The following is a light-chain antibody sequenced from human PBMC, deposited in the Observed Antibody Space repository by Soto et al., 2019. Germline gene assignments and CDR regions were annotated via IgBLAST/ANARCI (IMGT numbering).Light chain of an antibody. CDR2: ANR. CDR3: QSYYTNLSGFWV. CDR1: SSNLGAGYD. Sequence: QSVLTQPPSVSGAPGQRVPISCTGSSSNLGAGYDVHWYQQLPGAAPKLLIYANRNRPSGVPDRFSGSQSGTSAALAITGLQAEDEADYYCQSYYTNLSGFWVFGGGTKLTVL. J-gene: IGLJ3*02. V-gene: IGLV1-40*01.